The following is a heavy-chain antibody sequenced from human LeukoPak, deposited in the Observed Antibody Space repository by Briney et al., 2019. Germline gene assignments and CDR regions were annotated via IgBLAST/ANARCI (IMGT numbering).Heavy chain of an antibody. V-gene: IGHV3-7*01. D-gene: IGHD1-26*01. J-gene: IGHJ4*02. CDR3: ARGGATRGRFEN. Sequence: PGGSLRLSCAASGFPFNVQTMSWVRQAPGKGLDWVASMRQDGSEIYYVDSVKGRFTIPRDNPKNSLYLQMNSLRAEDTAVYYCARGGATRGRFENWGQGTLVTVSS. CDR1: GFPFNVQT. CDR2: MRQDGSEI.